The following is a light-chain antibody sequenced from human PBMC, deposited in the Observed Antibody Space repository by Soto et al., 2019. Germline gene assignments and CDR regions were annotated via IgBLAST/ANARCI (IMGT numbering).Light chain of an antibody. J-gene: IGLJ2*01. CDR3: CSYAGSVI. CDR1: SSDVSGYND. CDR2: DVI. Sequence: QSALTQPRAVSGSPGQSVTISCTGTSSDVSGYNDVSWYQQYPGKAPKLMIYDVIKRPSGVPDRFSASKSGNTASLTVSGLQADDEAEYYCCSYAGSVIFGGGTKLTVL. V-gene: IGLV2-11*01.